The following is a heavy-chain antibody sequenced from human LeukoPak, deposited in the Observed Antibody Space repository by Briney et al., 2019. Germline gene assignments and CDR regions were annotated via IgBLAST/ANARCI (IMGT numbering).Heavy chain of an antibody. Sequence: ASVKVSCKASGYTFSNYGITWVGQAPGQRLEWMEWVSAYNGNTKYSQKLQGRVTVTTDTSTSTAYMELRSLRSDDTAVYYCAKGLSRFGESTNPFDIWGQGTMVTVSS. CDR1: GYTFSNYG. CDR3: AKGLSRFGESTNPFDI. V-gene: IGHV1-18*01. J-gene: IGHJ3*02. CDR2: VSAYNGNT. D-gene: IGHD3-10*01.